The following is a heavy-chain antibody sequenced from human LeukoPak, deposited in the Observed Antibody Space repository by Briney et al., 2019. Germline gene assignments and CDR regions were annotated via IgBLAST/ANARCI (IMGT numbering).Heavy chain of an antibody. J-gene: IGHJ6*03. CDR2: INPNSGGT. Sequence: ASVKVSCKASGYTFTGYYMHWVRQAPGQGLEWMGWINPNSGGTNYARKFQGRVTMTRDTSISTAYMELSRLRSDDTAVYYCARGDIVVVPAAIEYYYYMDVWGKGTTVTVSS. CDR3: ARGDIVVVPAAIEYYYYMDV. V-gene: IGHV1-2*02. D-gene: IGHD2-2*01. CDR1: GYTFTGYY.